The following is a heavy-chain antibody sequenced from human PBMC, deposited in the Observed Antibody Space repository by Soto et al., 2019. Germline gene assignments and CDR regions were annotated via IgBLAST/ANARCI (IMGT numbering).Heavy chain of an antibody. V-gene: IGHV2-5*01. CDR2: IFWNDDK. J-gene: IGHJ4*02. CDR3: TYAQSRGSYYYFDY. D-gene: IGHD2-15*01. Sequence: QITLKESGPAVVKPTQTLTLTCSFSGFSLSTSRLGVAWLRQPPGKTLEWLALIFWNDDKRYSPSLENRLTITKDTSKNQVVLVVTSMDPVDTATYFCTYAQSRGSYYYFDYWGQGALVTVSS. CDR1: GFSLSTSRLG.